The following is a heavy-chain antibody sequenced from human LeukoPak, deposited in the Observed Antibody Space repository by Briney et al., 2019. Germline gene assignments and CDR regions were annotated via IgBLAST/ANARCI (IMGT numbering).Heavy chain of an antibody. D-gene: IGHD1-1*01. CDR1: GFTFSSYW. Sequence: GGSLRLSCAASGFTFSSYWMSWVRQAPGKGLEWVANIKQDGSERYYVDSVKGRFTISRDNAKNSLYLHMNSLRAEDTAVYYCAAEDHWNFFDYWGQGTLVTVSS. CDR2: IKQDGSER. J-gene: IGHJ4*02. V-gene: IGHV3-7*01. CDR3: AAEDHWNFFDY.